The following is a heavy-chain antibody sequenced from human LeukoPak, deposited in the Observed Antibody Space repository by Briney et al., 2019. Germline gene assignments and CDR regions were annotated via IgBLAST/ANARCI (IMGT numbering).Heavy chain of an antibody. V-gene: IGHV3-48*03. Sequence: PGGSLRLSCAASGFTFSSDAMSWVRRAPGKGLEWVSYISSSGSTIYYADSVKGRFTISRDNAKNSLYLQMNSLRAEDTAVYYCARDYGGSSPFDYWGQGTLVTVSS. CDR1: GFTFSSDA. CDR3: ARDYGGSSPFDY. J-gene: IGHJ4*02. D-gene: IGHD4-23*01. CDR2: ISSSGSTI.